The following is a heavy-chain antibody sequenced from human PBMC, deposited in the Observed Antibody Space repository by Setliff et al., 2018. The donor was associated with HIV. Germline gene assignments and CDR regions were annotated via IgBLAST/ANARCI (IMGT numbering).Heavy chain of an antibody. CDR3: ARNTPGIVPRRVGFDP. V-gene: IGHV1-2*02. CDR2: INPNSGGT. J-gene: IGHJ5*02. CDR1: GYSFSKYG. Sequence: ASVKVSCKASGYSFSKYGISWVRQAPGQGLEWMGWINPNSGGTNYAQRFQGRVTMTRDTSSSTAYLELSRLISDDTAVYYCARNTPGIVPRRVGFDPWGQGTLVTVSS. D-gene: IGHD1-26*01.